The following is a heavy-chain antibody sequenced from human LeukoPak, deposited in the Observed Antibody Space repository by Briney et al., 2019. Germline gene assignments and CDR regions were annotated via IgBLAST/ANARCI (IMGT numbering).Heavy chain of an antibody. J-gene: IGHJ4*02. Sequence: GGSLRLSCGASGFTFSTYWMSWVRQAPGKGLEWVANTKKDGSEKYYVDSVKGRFIISRDNAKNSLYLQMNSLRVEDTAVYYCVREGYFVFDFWGQGALVTVSS. D-gene: IGHD2-21*01. CDR2: TKKDGSEK. CDR3: VREGYFVFDF. CDR1: GFTFSTYW. V-gene: IGHV3-7*01.